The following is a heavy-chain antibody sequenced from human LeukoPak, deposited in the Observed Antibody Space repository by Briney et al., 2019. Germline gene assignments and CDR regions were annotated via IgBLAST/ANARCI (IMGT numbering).Heavy chain of an antibody. CDR1: GYTFTGYY. D-gene: IGHD2-2*01. Sequence: GASLRVSCKASGYTFTGYYMHWVRQAPGQRLEWMGWIKPKSGGTNYAQKFQGRVTMTRDTSISTAYMELSRLRSDDTAVYYCSREVGDYYYYMDVWGKGTTVTVSS. V-gene: IGHV1-2*02. CDR2: IKPKSGGT. CDR3: SREVGDYYYYMDV. J-gene: IGHJ6*03.